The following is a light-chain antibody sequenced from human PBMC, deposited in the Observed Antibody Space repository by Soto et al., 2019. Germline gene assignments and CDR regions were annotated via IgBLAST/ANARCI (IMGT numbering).Light chain of an antibody. CDR2: GAS. CDR3: QQYNNWWT. J-gene: IGKJ1*01. CDR1: QNVVTN. Sequence: EIVMTQSPATLSVSPGERATLSCRASQNVVTNLAWYQQIPGQAPRLLIYGASTRATGIPARFSGSGSGTEFTLTISSPQSEDFAVYYCQQYNNWWTFVQGTKVDIK. V-gene: IGKV3-15*01.